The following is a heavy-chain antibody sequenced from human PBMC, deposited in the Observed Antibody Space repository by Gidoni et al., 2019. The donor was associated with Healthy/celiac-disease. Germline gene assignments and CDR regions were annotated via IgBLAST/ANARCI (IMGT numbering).Heavy chain of an antibody. D-gene: IGHD3-10*01. CDR2: ISGSGGST. V-gene: IGHV3-23*01. CDR1: GSTFSSHA. CDR3: AKGYYGSGSYPGAFDI. J-gene: IGHJ3*02. Sequence: EVHPLESGRGLVQPGGSLRLSCAASGSTFSSHAMSWVRQAPGTGLEWVSAISGSGGSTYYADSVKGRFTISRDNSKNTLYLQMNSLRAEDTAVYYCAKGYYGSGSYPGAFDIWGQGTMVTVSS.